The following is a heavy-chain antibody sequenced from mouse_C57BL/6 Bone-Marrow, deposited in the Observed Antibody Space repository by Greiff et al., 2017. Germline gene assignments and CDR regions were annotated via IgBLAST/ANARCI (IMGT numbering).Heavy chain of an antibody. Sequence: QVQLQQSGAELVRPGASVTLSCKASGYTFTDYEMHWVKQTTVHGLEWIGAIDPETGGTAYNQKFKGKAILTADKSSSTAYMALRSLTSEDSAVYYGTRGRTGTDSGMDDWGQGTSVTVSS. J-gene: IGHJ4*01. CDR1: GYTFTDYE. CDR3: TRGRTGTDSGMDD. V-gene: IGHV1-15*01. CDR2: IDPETGGT. D-gene: IGHD4-1*01.